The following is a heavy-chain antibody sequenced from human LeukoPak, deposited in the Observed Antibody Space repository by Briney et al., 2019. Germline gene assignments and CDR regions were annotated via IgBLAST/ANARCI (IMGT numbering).Heavy chain of an antibody. D-gene: IGHD1-26*01. CDR3: AKDLVGATPEGAAFDI. CDR2: ISGSGGST. J-gene: IGHJ3*02. Sequence: GGSLGLSCAASGFTFSSYAMSWVRQAPGKGLEWVSAISGSGGSTYYADSVKGRFTISRDNSKNTLYLQMNSLRAEDTAVYYCAKDLVGATPEGAAFDIWGQGTMVTVSS. CDR1: GFTFSSYA. V-gene: IGHV3-23*01.